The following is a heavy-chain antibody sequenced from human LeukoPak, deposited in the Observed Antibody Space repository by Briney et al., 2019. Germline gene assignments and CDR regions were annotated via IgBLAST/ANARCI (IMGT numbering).Heavy chain of an antibody. Sequence: ASVTVSCMASGYTFTGYYMHWVRQAPGQGREWMGWINPKSGGTNYAQKIQGRVTMTRDTSISTAYMELSRLRSDDTAVYYCARDFVDIVGNWFDTWGEGTLVTVSS. CDR1: GYTFTGYY. CDR2: INPKSGGT. V-gene: IGHV1-2*02. J-gene: IGHJ5*02. CDR3: ARDFVDIVGNWFDT. D-gene: IGHD5-12*01.